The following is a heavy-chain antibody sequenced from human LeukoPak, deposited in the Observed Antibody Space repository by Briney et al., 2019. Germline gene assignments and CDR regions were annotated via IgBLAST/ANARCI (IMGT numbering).Heavy chain of an antibody. V-gene: IGHV4-59*01. D-gene: IGHD4-11*01. J-gene: IGHJ4*02. CDR2: IYYSGRT. CDR3: ARGFYSPHY. CDR1: GGSISSDY. Sequence: SETLSLTCTVSGGSISSDYWSWIRQPPGKGLEWIGYIYYSGRTNYNPSLKSRITISVDTSKNQFSLKLSSVTAADTAVYYCARGFYSPHYWGQGTLVSVSS.